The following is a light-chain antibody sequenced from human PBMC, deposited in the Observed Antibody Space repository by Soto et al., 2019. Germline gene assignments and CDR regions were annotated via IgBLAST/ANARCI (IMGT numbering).Light chain of an antibody. CDR1: SSDIGGYNY. CDR2: EVS. V-gene: IGLV2-14*01. Sequence: QSVLTQPASVSGSPGQSITISCTGTSSDIGGYNYVSWYQQHPGKAPKLVIYEVSNRPSGVSTRFSGSKSGNTASLPISGLQAVDASDYYCSSYITSSTLVFAAGP. CDR3: SSYITSSTLV. J-gene: IGLJ1*01.